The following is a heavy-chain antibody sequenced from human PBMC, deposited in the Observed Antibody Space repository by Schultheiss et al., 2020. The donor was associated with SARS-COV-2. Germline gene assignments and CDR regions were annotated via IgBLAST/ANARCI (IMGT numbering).Heavy chain of an antibody. CDR2: ISSSSSTI. V-gene: IGHV3-48*02. J-gene: IGHJ6*02. CDR3: ARGSRFLRSWYQWVYYYGMDV. Sequence: GGSLRLSCAASGFTFSSYSMNWVRQAPGKGLEWVSYISSSSSTIYYADSVKGRFTISRDNAKNSLYLQMNSLRDEDTAVYYCARGSRFLRSWYQWVYYYGMDVWGQGTTVTVSS. CDR1: GFTFSSYS. D-gene: IGHD6-13*01.